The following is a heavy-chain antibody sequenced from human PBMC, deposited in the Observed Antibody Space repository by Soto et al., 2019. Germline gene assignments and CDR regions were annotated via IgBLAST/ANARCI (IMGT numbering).Heavy chain of an antibody. CDR3: ARPTYSSGPDAFDI. J-gene: IGHJ3*02. CDR1: GFTFSSYA. D-gene: IGHD6-19*01. V-gene: IGHV3-23*01. Sequence: GGSLRLSCAASGFTFSSYAMSWVRQAPGKGLEWVSAISGSGGSTYYADSVKGRFTIPRDNSKNTLYLQMNSLKASDTAMYYCARPTYSSGPDAFDIWGQGTMVTVSS. CDR2: ISGSGGST.